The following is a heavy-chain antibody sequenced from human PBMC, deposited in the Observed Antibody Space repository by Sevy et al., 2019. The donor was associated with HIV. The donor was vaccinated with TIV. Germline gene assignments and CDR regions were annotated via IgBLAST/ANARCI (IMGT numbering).Heavy chain of an antibody. J-gene: IGHJ3*02. CDR2: ISSSSSTI. CDR1: GFTFSSYS. D-gene: IGHD5-18*01. V-gene: IGHV3-48*02. CDR3: ARDQKRGYSYGQDDAFDI. Sequence: GGSLRLSCAASGFTFSSYSMNWVRQAPGKGLEWVSYISSSSSTIYYADSVKGRFTISRDNAKNSLYLQMNSLRDEETAVYYCARDQKRGYSYGQDDAFDIWGQGTMVTVSS.